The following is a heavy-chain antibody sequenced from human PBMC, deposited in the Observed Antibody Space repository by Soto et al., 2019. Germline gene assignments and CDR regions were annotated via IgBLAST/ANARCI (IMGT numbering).Heavy chain of an antibody. CDR2: IYRSGST. V-gene: IGHV4-39*01. Sequence: QLQLQESGPGLVKPSETLSLTCTVSGGSLSSSSYYWGWIRQPPGRGLEWIGSIYRSGSTYYNPSLKRRVTVSEDTSKNQFSLKVSSVTAADTAIYYCARHFNTDPGDYGRFDYWGQGTLVTVSS. CDR1: GGSLSSSSYY. CDR3: ARHFNTDPGDYGRFDY. J-gene: IGHJ4*02. D-gene: IGHD4-17*01.